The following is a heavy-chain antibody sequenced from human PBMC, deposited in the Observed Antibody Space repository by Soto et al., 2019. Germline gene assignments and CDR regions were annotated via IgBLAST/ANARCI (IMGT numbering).Heavy chain of an antibody. Sequence: SETLSLTCTVSGYSINSGYIWGWVRRPPGQGLEWIGGRYSTGTTYYNPSLRRRVKMSVDTSKNQLSLVLRSVTAADTAVYYRVARATVVNSPWFDPWGQGTQVTVSS. CDR3: VARATVVNSPWFDP. V-gene: IGHV4-38-2*02. CDR1: GYSINSGYI. J-gene: IGHJ5*02. D-gene: IGHD1-1*01. CDR2: RYSTGTT.